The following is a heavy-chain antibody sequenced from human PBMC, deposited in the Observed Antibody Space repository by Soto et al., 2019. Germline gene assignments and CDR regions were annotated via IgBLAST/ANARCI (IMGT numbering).Heavy chain of an antibody. J-gene: IGHJ5*02. Sequence: QVQLVQSGAEVKKPGSSVKVSCKASGGTFSSYAISWVRQAPGQGLEWMGGIIPIFGTANYAQKFQGRVTITTDESTRTAYMDLRSLRSEDTAVYYCAIEGGEQQQANWFDPWGQGTLVTVSS. CDR1: GGTFSSYA. V-gene: IGHV1-69*05. CDR3: AIEGGEQQQANWFDP. D-gene: IGHD6-13*01. CDR2: IIPIFGTA.